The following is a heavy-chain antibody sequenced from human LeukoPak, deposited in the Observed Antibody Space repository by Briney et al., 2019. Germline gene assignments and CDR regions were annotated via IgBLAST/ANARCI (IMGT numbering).Heavy chain of an antibody. Sequence: GASVKVSCKASGYTFTGYYMHWVRQAPGQGLEWMGWINPNSGGTNYAQKFQGRVTMTRDTSISTAYMELSRLRSDDTAVYYCARAEDYSSSWYAYWGQGTLVTVSS. V-gene: IGHV1-2*02. D-gene: IGHD6-13*01. CDR2: INPNSGGT. CDR1: GYTFTGYY. J-gene: IGHJ4*02. CDR3: ARAEDYSSSWYAY.